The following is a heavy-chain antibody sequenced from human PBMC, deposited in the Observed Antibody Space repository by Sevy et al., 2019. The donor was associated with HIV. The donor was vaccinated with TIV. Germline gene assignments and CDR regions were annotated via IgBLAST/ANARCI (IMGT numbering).Heavy chain of an antibody. CDR2: ISSDGSKK. Sequence: GGSLRLSCAASGFNFNPYAMHWVRQAPGKGLEWVATISSDGSKKDYADSVKGRFTISRDNSKNTMNLQMNSLRVDDTAVYYGAKDGYYYDSTARDWFDPWGQGTLVTVSS. D-gene: IGHD3-22*01. J-gene: IGHJ5*02. CDR3: AKDGYYYDSTARDWFDP. CDR1: GFNFNPYA. V-gene: IGHV3-33*03.